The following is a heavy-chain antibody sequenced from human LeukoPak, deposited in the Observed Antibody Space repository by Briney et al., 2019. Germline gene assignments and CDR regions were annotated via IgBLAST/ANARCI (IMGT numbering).Heavy chain of an antibody. Sequence: GGSLRLSCAASGFTFDDYTMHWVRQAPGKGLEWVSLISWDGGSTYYADSVKGRFTISRDNSKNSLYLQMNSLRTEDTALYYCARDDGTNDAFDIWGQGTMVTVSS. CDR1: GFTFDDYT. V-gene: IGHV3-43*01. CDR3: ARDDGTNDAFDI. D-gene: IGHD1-1*01. J-gene: IGHJ3*02. CDR2: ISWDGGST.